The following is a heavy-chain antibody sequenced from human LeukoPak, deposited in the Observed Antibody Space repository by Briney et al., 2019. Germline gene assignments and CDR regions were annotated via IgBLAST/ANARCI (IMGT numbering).Heavy chain of an antibody. J-gene: IGHJ3*02. CDR1: GFTFSSYA. V-gene: IGHV3-23*01. Sequence: PGGSLRLSCAASGFTFSSYAMSWVRQAPGKGLEWVSAISGSGGSTYYADSVKGRFTISRDNAKNSLYLQMNSLRAEDTAVYYCARDHLSSSSGWISYAFDIWGQGTMVTVSS. D-gene: IGHD6-19*01. CDR2: ISGSGGST. CDR3: ARDHLSSSSGWISYAFDI.